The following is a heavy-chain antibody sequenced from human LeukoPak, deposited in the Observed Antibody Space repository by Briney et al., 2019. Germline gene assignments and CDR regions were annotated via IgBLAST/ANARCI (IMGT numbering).Heavy chain of an antibody. V-gene: IGHV3-21*01. D-gene: IGHD4-23*01. CDR1: GFTFSSYE. J-gene: IGHJ4*02. Sequence: GSLRLSCAASGFTFSSYEMNWVRQAPGKGLEWVSSITSSSSYIYYADSVKGRFTISRDNAKNSVYLQMYSLRVEDTAIYYCVTHEVTVVTRSTFDYWGQGTLVTVSS. CDR2: ITSSSSYI. CDR3: VTHEVTVVTRSTFDY.